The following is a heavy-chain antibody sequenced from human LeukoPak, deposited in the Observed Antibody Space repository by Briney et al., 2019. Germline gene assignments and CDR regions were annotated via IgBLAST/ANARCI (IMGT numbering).Heavy chain of an antibody. Sequence: PGVSLKISCKGSGYSFTSYWIGWVRQMPGKGLEWMGIIYPGDSDTRYSPSFQGQVTISADKSISTAYLQWSSLKASDTAMYYCARQGWLQNAYFDYWGQGTLVTVSS. CDR3: ARQGWLQNAYFDY. D-gene: IGHD5-24*01. CDR1: GYSFTSYW. V-gene: IGHV5-51*01. J-gene: IGHJ4*02. CDR2: IYPGDSDT.